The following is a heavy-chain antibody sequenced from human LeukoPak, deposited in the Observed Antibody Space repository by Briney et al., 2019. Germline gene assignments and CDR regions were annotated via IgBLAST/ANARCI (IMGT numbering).Heavy chain of an antibody. D-gene: IGHD3-22*01. Sequence: PSETLSLTCTVSGGSISSSSYYWGWIRQPPGKGLEWIGSIYYSGSTYYNPSLKSRVTISRDNAKNSLYLQMNSLRAEDTALYYCAKGDSSGYYYFPDFDYWGQGTLVTVSS. J-gene: IGHJ4*02. V-gene: IGHV4-39*02. CDR3: AKGDSSGYYYFPDFDY. CDR1: GGSISSSSYY. CDR2: IYYSGST.